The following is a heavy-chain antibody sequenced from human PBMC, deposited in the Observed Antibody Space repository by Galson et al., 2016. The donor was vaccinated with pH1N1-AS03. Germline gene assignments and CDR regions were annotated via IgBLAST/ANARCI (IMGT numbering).Heavy chain of an antibody. J-gene: IGHJ5*02. CDR3: ARALRSRYYFDN. D-gene: IGHD3-22*01. Sequence: LSLTCTVSNGSISTYYWSWIRQPPGKGPEWIGYIYYGGRTNYNPSLKSRVTISVDPLKNQFSLKLNFVTTADTAVYFCARALRSRYYFDNWGQGTLIAVSS. CDR2: IYYGGRT. CDR1: NGSISTYY. V-gene: IGHV4-59*01.